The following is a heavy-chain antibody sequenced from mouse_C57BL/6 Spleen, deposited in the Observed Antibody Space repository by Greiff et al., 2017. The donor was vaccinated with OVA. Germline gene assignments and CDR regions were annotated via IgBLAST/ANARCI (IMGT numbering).Heavy chain of an antibody. CDR3: ASSILDAWFAY. D-gene: IGHD2-3*01. V-gene: IGHV3-1*01. J-gene: IGHJ3*01. CDR2: ISYSGST. Sequence: VQLKESGPGMVKPSQSLSLTCTVTGYSITSGYDWHWIRHFPGNKLEWMGYISYSGSTNYNPSLKSRISITHDTSKNHFFLTLNSVPTDDTATYYCASSILDAWFAYWGQVTLVTVSA. CDR1: GYSITSGYD.